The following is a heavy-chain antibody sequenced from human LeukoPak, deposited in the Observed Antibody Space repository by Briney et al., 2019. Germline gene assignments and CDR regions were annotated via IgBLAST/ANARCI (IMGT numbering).Heavy chain of an antibody. V-gene: IGHV1-69*05. Sequence: SVKVSCKASGGTFSSYAISWVRQAPGQGLEWMGGIIPIFGTANYAQKFQGRVTITRDTSASTAYMELSSLRSEDTAVYYCARGRITIFGVATPYGMDVWGQGTTVTVSS. CDR3: ARGRITIFGVATPYGMDV. D-gene: IGHD3-3*01. CDR1: GGTFSSYA. CDR2: IIPIFGTA. J-gene: IGHJ6*02.